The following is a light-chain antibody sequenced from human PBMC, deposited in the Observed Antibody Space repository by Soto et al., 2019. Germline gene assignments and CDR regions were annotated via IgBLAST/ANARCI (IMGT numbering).Light chain of an antibody. CDR3: LQSGNSPLT. V-gene: IGKV3-20*01. CDR2: CAS. Sequence: EVVLTQSPGTLSLSPGERATLSCRASRRISSAYLAWYQQKPGQAPRLLIYCASTRATDTPDSFTGSVSATDFTLFISRLDPEDFAVYYCLQSGNSPLTFGQGTRLEIK. CDR1: RRISSAY. J-gene: IGKJ2*01.